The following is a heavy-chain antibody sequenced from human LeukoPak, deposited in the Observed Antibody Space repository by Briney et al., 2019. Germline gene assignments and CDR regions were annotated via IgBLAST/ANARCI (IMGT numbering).Heavy chain of an antibody. D-gene: IGHD3-9*01. J-gene: IGHJ6*03. V-gene: IGHV4-34*01. CDR2: INHSGST. CDR1: GGSFSGYY. Sequence: PSETLSLTCAVYGGSFSGYYWSWIRQPPGKGLEWIGEINHSGSTNYNPSLKSRVTISVDTSKNQFSLKLSSVTAADTAVYYCARHLELRYFDWLPYYYYMDVWGEGTTVTISS. CDR3: ARHLELRYFDWLPYYYYMDV.